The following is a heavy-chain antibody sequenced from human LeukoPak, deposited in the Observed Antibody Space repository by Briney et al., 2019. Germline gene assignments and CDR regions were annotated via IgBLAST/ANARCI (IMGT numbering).Heavy chain of an antibody. Sequence: KEAGPTLVTPTQTLTLTCTFAGFSLRTSGVGVGWIRQPPGKALEWLTLIYWDDDKHYSPSLKSRLTITKDTTKNQVVLTMTNMAPVDTATYYSAHRRAVAGTGCDYWGQGTLVTVSS. CDR3: AHRRAVAGTGCDY. J-gene: IGHJ4*02. V-gene: IGHV2-5*02. CDR1: GFSLRTSGVG. CDR2: IYWDDDK. D-gene: IGHD6-19*01.